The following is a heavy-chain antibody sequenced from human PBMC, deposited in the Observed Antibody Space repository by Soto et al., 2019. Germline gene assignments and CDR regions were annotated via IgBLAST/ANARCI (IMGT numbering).Heavy chain of an antibody. CDR2: ISSSSSYI. J-gene: IGHJ5*02. Sequence: PGGSLRLSCAASGFTFSSYGMNWVRQAPGKGLEWVSSISSSSSYIYYADSVKGRFTISRDNAKNSLYLQMNSLRAEDTAVYYCARDVTTVKDGNWFDPWGQGTLVTVSS. V-gene: IGHV3-21*01. CDR3: ARDVTTVKDGNWFDP. CDR1: GFTFSSYG. D-gene: IGHD4-17*01.